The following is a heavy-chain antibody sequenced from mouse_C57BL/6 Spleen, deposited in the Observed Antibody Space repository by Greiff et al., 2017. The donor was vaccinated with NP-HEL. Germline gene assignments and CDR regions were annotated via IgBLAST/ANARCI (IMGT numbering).Heavy chain of an antibody. CDR3: AGPPSTVPYALDY. V-gene: IGHV14-3*01. D-gene: IGHD2-1*01. Sequence: EVQLQQSVAELVRPGASVKLSCTASGFNIKNTYMHWVKQRPEQGLEWIGRIDPANGNTKYAPKFQGKATITADTSSNAAYLQLSSLTSEDTAIYYCAGPPSTVPYALDYWGQGTSVTVSS. CDR1: GFNIKNTY. J-gene: IGHJ4*01. CDR2: IDPANGNT.